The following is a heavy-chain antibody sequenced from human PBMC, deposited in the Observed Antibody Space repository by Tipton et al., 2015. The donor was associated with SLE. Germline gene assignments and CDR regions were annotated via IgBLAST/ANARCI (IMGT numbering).Heavy chain of an antibody. Sequence: SLRLSCAASGFTVSDNHMSWVRQAPGKGLEWVSVIYSGGRTFYAASVKGRFTISRDNLKNTLLLQMNSLRPEDSALYYCARIAVTAPRYFDYWGQGTLVTVSS. CDR3: ARIAVTAPRYFDY. CDR1: GFTVSDNH. D-gene: IGHD2-21*02. J-gene: IGHJ4*02. CDR2: IYSGGRT. V-gene: IGHV3-66*02.